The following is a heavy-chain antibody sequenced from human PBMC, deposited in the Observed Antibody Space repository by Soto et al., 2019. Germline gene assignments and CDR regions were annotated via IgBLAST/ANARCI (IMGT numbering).Heavy chain of an antibody. J-gene: IGHJ4*02. CDR2: ISGSGGST. D-gene: IGHD6-19*01. CDR1: GFTFSSYA. V-gene: IGHV3-23*01. Sequence: EVQLLESGGGLVQPGGSLRLSCAASGFTFSSYAMSWVRQAPGKGLEWVSAISGSGGSTYYADSVKGRFTISRDNSKNTRYLQMNSLRAEDPAVYYCATPPAVSDSSDHEPLDYWGQGTLVTISS. CDR3: ATPPAVSDSSDHEPLDY.